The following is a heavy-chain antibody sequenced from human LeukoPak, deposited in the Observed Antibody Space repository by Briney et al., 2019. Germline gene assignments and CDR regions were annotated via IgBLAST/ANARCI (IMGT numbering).Heavy chain of an antibody. CDR1: GFTFSTYT. Sequence: KPGGSLRLSCAASGFTFSTYTIHWVRQAPGKGLEWVSSISSSSSYIYYADSVKGRFTISRDNAKNSLYLQMNSLRAEDTAVYYCARDRRWLQLVVDYWGQGTLVTVSS. J-gene: IGHJ4*02. CDR3: ARDRRWLQLVVDY. CDR2: ISSSSSYI. D-gene: IGHD5-24*01. V-gene: IGHV3-21*01.